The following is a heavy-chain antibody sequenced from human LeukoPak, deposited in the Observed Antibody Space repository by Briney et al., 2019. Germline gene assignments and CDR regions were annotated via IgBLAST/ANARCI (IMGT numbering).Heavy chain of an antibody. Sequence: SETLSLTCAVSGYSISSASYWGWIRQPPGKGLEWIGNIYHSGSPYYNPSLKSRVTISVDTSKNQFSLKLSSVTAADTAVYYCAXXXXSQGYFGVXXXWGXGTLVXXSS. CDR3: AXXXXSQGYFGVXXX. CDR1: GYSISSASY. D-gene: IGHD3-3*01. CDR2: IYHSGSP. J-gene: IGHJ1*01. V-gene: IGHV4-38-2*01.